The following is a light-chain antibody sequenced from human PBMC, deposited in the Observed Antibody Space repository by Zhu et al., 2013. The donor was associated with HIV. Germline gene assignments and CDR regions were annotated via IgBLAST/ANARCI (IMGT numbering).Light chain of an antibody. Sequence: QSVLTQPPSLSAAPGQKVTISCSGITSNVGNNYVCWYQQFPGRAPSLLIYDDSKRRSGISDRFSGSKSGTSATLVITGLQTGDEAAYYCATWDSGLSVALFGGGTKLTVL. CDR2: DDS. J-gene: IGLJ2*01. CDR3: ATWDSGLSVAL. CDR1: TSNVGNNY. V-gene: IGLV1-51*01.